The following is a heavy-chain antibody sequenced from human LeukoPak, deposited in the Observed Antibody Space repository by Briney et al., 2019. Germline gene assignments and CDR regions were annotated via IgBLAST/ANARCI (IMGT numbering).Heavy chain of an antibody. D-gene: IGHD3-22*01. J-gene: IGHJ4*02. CDR3: ARNEDYYYDSSGYFDY. CDR2: ISSSSSTI. V-gene: IGHV3-48*02. CDR1: GFTFSSYS. Sequence: PGGSLRLSCAASGFTFSSYSMNWVRQAPGKGLEWVSYISSSSSTIYYADSVKGRFTISRDNAKNSLYLQMNSLRDEDTAVYYCARNEDYYYDSSGYFDYWGQGTLVTVSS.